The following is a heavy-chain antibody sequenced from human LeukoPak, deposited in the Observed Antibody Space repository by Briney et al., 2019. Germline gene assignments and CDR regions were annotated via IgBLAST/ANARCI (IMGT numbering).Heavy chain of an antibody. J-gene: IGHJ4*02. CDR1: GFTVSSNY. CDR3: AKDFWSGYHSGYFDY. D-gene: IGHD3-3*01. V-gene: IGHV3-53*01. CDR2: IYSGGST. Sequence: GGSLRLSCAASGFTVSSNYMSWVRQAPGKGLEWVSVIYSGGSTFYADSVKGRFTISRDNSKNTLYLQMNSLRAEDTAVYYCAKDFWSGYHSGYFDYWGQGTLVTVSS.